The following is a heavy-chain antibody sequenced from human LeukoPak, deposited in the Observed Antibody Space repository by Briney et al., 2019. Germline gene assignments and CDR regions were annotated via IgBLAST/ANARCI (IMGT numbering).Heavy chain of an antibody. D-gene: IGHD3-9*01. V-gene: IGHV3-30*18. CDR1: GFTFSSYG. CDR2: ISYEGSNK. CDR3: AKGENYDILTGYDY. J-gene: IGHJ4*02. Sequence: PGGSLRLSCAASGFTFSSYGMHWVRQAPGKGLECVAVISYEGSNKYYADSVKGRFTISRDNSKNTLYLQMNSLRAEDTAVYYCAKGENYDILTGYDYWGQGTLVTVSS.